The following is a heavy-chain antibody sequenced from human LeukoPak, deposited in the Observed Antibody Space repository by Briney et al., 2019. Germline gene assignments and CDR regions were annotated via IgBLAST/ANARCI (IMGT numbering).Heavy chain of an antibody. D-gene: IGHD1-26*01. Sequence: GGSLRLSCAASGFTFSNYGMHWVRQAPGKGLEWVAVISDDGSKKYYADSVNGRFTISRDNSKIMLYLQMNSLRAEDTAVYYCAKDEGHSGSFGGHNWFDPWGQGTLVTVSS. CDR2: ISDDGSKK. V-gene: IGHV3-30*18. J-gene: IGHJ5*02. CDR3: AKDEGHSGSFGGHNWFDP. CDR1: GFTFSNYG.